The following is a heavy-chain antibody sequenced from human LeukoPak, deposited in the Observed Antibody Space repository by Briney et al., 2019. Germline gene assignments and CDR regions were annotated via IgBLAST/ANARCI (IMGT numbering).Heavy chain of an antibody. Sequence: GGSLRLSCAASGFSFSVFWMHWVRQAPGEGPVWVSRIKSDGSITDYAGSVTGRFTMSRDHAKNSPCLQMNSLRAEDTAVYYCARDALYCSSTSWGVGLDYWGQGTLVTVSS. D-gene: IGHD2-2*01. V-gene: IGHV3-74*01. J-gene: IGHJ4*02. CDR2: IKSDGSIT. CDR3: ARDALYCSSTSWGVGLDY. CDR1: GFSFSVFW.